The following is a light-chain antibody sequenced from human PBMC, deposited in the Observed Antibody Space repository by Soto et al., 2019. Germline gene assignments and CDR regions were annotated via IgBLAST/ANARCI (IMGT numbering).Light chain of an antibody. Sequence: QSALTQPASVSGSPGQSITISCTGTSNDIGGYNFVSWFQQHPGKAPKLMIFDVTNRPSGVSDRFSGPKSGNMASLTISGLQAEDEADYYCTSYTRSATWLFGGGTQLTVL. CDR3: TSYTRSATWL. V-gene: IGLV2-14*01. CDR2: DVT. CDR1: SNDIGGYNF. J-gene: IGLJ3*02.